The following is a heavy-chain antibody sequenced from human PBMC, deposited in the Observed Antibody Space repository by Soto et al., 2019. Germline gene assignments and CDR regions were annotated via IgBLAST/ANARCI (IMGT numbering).Heavy chain of an antibody. CDR2: IHSSGSI. Sequence: PSETLSLTCTVSGGSISSDDYYWSWIHQAPGRGLEWIGYIHSSGSIYYNPSLKSRATMSIDTAGNQFSLKVSSVTVADTAVYYCARDLDGLHDDTSGPFPRPGWGQGTLVTVSS. V-gene: IGHV4-30-4*01. D-gene: IGHD3-22*01. J-gene: IGHJ1*01. CDR1: GGSISSDDYY. CDR3: ARDLDGLHDDTSGPFPRPG.